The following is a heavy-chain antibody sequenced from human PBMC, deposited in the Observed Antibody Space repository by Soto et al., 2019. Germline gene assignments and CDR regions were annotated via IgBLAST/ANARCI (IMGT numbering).Heavy chain of an antibody. Sequence: QVQLLQSGAELKKPGASVKVSCKASGYIFTGYYMHWVRQAPGQGLEWMGWINPNSGGTNYTQKFQGWVTMTRDTSISTAYMELSRLRSDDTAVYYCATSRISIAVAGETEYYFDYWGQGTLVTVSS. V-gene: IGHV1-2*04. CDR2: INPNSGGT. J-gene: IGHJ4*02. CDR1: GYIFTGYY. D-gene: IGHD6-19*01. CDR3: ATSRISIAVAGETEYYFDY.